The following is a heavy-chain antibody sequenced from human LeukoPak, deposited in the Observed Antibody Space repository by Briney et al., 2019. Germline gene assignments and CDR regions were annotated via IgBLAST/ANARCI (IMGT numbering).Heavy chain of an antibody. J-gene: IGHJ4*02. D-gene: IGHD2-15*01. V-gene: IGHV1-46*01. CDR2: INPSGGST. CDR3: ARGTYTVVAATPAFDC. Sequence: GASVKVSCKASGYTFTSYYMHWVRQAPGQGLEWMGIINPSGGSTSYAQKFQGRVTMTRDTSTSTVYMELSSLRSEDTAVYYCARGTYTVVAATPAFDCWGQGTLVTVSS. CDR1: GYTFTSYY.